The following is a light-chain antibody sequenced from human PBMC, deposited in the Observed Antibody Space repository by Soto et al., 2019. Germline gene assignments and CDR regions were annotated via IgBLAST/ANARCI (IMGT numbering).Light chain of an antibody. CDR2: EVS. Sequence: QSALTQPASVSGSPGQSITISCTGTSSDVGGYDYVSWYQQHPGKAPKLIIDEVSNRPSGVSNRFSGSKSGNTASLEISGLQAEDEADYYCSSYTSSTTLVFGGGTKLTVL. V-gene: IGLV2-14*01. J-gene: IGLJ2*01. CDR3: SSYTSSTTLV. CDR1: SSDVGGYDY.